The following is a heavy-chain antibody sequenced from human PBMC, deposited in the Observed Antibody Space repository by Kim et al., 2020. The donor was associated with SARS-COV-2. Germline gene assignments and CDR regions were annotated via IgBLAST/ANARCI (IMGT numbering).Heavy chain of an antibody. Sequence: GESLKISCKGSGYSFNSYWIGWLRHMPGKGLEWMGIIYPGDSDTRYSPSFQGQVTLPADKSISTAYLQWSSLKASGPAMYYCSRRGYSYGWGVVYYYIDVWGKGTTVTVSS. D-gene: IGHD5-18*01. CDR2: IYPGDSDT. CDR3: SRRGYSYGWGVVYYYIDV. CDR1: GYSFNSYW. V-gene: IGHV5-51*01. J-gene: IGHJ6*03.